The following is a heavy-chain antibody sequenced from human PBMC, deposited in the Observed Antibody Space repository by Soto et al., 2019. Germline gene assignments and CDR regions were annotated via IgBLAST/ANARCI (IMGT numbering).Heavy chain of an antibody. D-gene: IGHD3-16*02. J-gene: IGHJ4*02. Sequence: ASVKVSCKASGYTLSNYGINWVRQAPGQRLEWMGLINPINGTAKYSQKFQGRVTITADESTSTAYMELSSLRAEDTAVYYCARDRLRLGELSLLGYFDYWGQGTLVTVSS. CDR2: INPINGTA. V-gene: IGHV1-3*01. CDR1: GYTLSNYG. CDR3: ARDRLRLGELSLLGYFDY.